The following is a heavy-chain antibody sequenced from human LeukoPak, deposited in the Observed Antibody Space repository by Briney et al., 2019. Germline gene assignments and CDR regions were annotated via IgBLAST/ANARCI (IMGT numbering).Heavy chain of an antibody. CDR2: INPNTGGT. CDR1: GYTFTAYY. CDR3: ARDYYDRFGYGAFDY. Sequence: ASVRVSCKTSGYTFTAYYIHWVRQAPGQGLEWMGWINPNTGGTSYAQKSQGRVTMSRDTSISTAYMELSRLSSDDTAAYYCARDYYDRFGYGAFDYWGQGTLVTVSS. D-gene: IGHD3-22*01. J-gene: IGHJ4*02. V-gene: IGHV1-2*02.